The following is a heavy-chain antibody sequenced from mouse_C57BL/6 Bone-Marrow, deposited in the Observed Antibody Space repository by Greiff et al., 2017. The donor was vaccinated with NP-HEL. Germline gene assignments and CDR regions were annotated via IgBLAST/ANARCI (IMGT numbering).Heavy chain of an antibody. CDR3: ARSRYGSRWYFDV. CDR2: INPSSGYT. V-gene: IGHV1-4*01. D-gene: IGHD1-1*01. J-gene: IGHJ1*03. CDR1: GYTFTSYT. Sequence: VQLQQSGAEMARPGASVKMSCKASGYTFTSYTMHWVKQRPGQGLEWIGYINPSSGYTKYNQKFKDKATLTADKSSSTAYMQLSSLTSEDSAVYYCARSRYGSRWYFDVWGTGTTVTVSS.